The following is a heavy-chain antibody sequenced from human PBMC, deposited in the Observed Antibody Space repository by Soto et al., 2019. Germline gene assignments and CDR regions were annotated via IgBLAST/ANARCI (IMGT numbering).Heavy chain of an antibody. CDR2: IYHSGST. Sequence: QLQLQESGSGLVKPSQTLSLTCAVSGGSISSGGYSWSWIRQPPGKGLEWIGYIYHSGSTYYNPSLKSRVTLSVDRSKNQCSLKLSSVTAADTAVYYCAREGDGYNLGDAFDIWGQGTMVTVSS. CDR3: AREGDGYNLGDAFDI. D-gene: IGHD5-12*01. V-gene: IGHV4-30-2*01. J-gene: IGHJ3*02. CDR1: GGSISSGGYS.